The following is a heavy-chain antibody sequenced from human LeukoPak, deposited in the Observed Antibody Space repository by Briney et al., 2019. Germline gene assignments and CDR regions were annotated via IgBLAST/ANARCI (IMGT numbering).Heavy chain of an antibody. CDR1: GGTFSSYA. CDR3: ARDIYDSSGYYPWYFDL. CDR2: VIPIFGTA. J-gene: IGHJ2*01. Sequence: ASVNVSSKASGGTFSSYAISWVRQAPGQGLEWMGRVIPIFGTANYAQKFQGRVTIHTDESTSTDYMELSSLRSEDTAVYYCARDIYDSSGYYPWYFDLWGRGTLVTVSS. D-gene: IGHD3-22*01. V-gene: IGHV1-69*05.